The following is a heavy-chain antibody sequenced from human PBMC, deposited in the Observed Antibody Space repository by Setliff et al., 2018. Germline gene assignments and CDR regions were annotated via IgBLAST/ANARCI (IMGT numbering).Heavy chain of an antibody. V-gene: IGHV1-2*02. D-gene: IGHD3-10*01. Sequence: GASVKVSCKASGYSFTDYYMHWVRQVPGRGPEWMGSINPKSGVTKYAQKFQGRVTMTRXXXXXXXXXXXXXXXXXXXXXYYCARDGVSWLNWFDPWGQGXXVTVSS. CDR2: INPKSGVT. J-gene: IGHJ5*02. CDR1: GYSFTDYY. CDR3: ARDGVSWLNWFDP.